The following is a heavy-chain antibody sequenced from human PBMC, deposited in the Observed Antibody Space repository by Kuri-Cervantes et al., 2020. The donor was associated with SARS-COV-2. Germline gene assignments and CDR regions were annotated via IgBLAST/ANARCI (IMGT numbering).Heavy chain of an antibody. CDR3: AREGDLTGLFDY. CDR1: GFTFSSYS. V-gene: IGHV3-21*01. D-gene: IGHD3-16*01. CDR2: ISSSSYI. Sequence: GESLKISCAASGFTFSSYSMNWVRQAPGKGLEWVSSISSSSYIYYADSVKGRFTISRDNAKNSLYLQMNSLRAEDTAVYYCAREGDLTGLFDYWGQGTLVTVSS. J-gene: IGHJ4*02.